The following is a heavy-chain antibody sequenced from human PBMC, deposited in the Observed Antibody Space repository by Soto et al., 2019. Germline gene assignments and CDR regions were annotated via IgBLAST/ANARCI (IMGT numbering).Heavy chain of an antibody. CDR2: ISNNGGST. D-gene: IGHD6-19*01. J-gene: IGHJ4*02. CDR3: ARVHSSGWYAGFDY. Sequence: PVGSLRLSCAASGFTCGGYAVHVVRKAPGKGLEYVSAISNNGGSTYYANSVKGRFTISRDNSKNTVYLQMDSLRTEDMAVYYCARVHSSGWYAGFDYWGRGTLVTVSS. V-gene: IGHV3-64*01. CDR1: GFTCGGYA.